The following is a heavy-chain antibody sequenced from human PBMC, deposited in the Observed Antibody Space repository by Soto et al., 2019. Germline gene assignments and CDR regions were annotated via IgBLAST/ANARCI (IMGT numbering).Heavy chain of an antibody. CDR2: INPNSGGT. D-gene: IGHD3-16*01. V-gene: IGHV1-2*04. CDR3: ARGWAYYDYVWGSYTPSSGMDI. J-gene: IGHJ6*02. Sequence: QVQLVQSGAEVKNPGASVKVSCKASGYTFTGYYMHWVRQAPGQGLEWMGWINPNSGGTNYAQKFQGWVTMTRDTSISTAYMELSRLRSDDTAVYYCARGWAYYDYVWGSYTPSSGMDIWGQGTTVTVSS. CDR1: GYTFTGYY.